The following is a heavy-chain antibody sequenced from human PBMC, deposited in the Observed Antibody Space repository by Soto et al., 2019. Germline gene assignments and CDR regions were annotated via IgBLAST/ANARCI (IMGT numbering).Heavy chain of an antibody. J-gene: IGHJ3*02. CDR2: ISYDGSNK. CDR1: GFTFSSYG. V-gene: IGHV3-30*18. Sequence: PRGSLTLSCAASGFTFSSYGMHWVRQAPGKGLEWVAVISYDGSNKYYADSVKGRVTISRDNSKNTLYLQMNSLRAEHTAVYYCADDSGYYDINDAFDIWGQGTMVTVSS. CDR3: ADDSGYYDINDAFDI. D-gene: IGHD3-22*01.